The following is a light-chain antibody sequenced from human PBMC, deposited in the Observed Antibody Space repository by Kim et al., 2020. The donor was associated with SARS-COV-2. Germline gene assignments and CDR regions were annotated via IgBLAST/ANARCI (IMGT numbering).Light chain of an antibody. CDR3: QAWDSFTAV. J-gene: IGLJ3*02. V-gene: IGLV3-1*01. Sequence: SYELTHPPSVSVSPGQTASITCSGDKLGDKLASWYQQKPGQSPVLVMYQNSTRYSGIPGRFSGSNSGNTATLTISGTQAMDEADYFCQAWDSFTAVFGGGTQLTVL. CDR2: QNS. CDR1: KLGDKL.